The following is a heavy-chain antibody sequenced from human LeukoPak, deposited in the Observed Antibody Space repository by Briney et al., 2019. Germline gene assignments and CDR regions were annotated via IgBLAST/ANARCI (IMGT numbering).Heavy chain of an antibody. J-gene: IGHJ3*02. CDR3: AKASNSGSYYFGAFDI. Sequence: GGSLRLSCAASGFTFSSYAMSWVRQAPGKGLEWVSAISGSGGSTYYADSVKGRFTISRDNSKNTLYLQMNSLRAEDTAVYYCAKASNSGSYYFGAFDIWGQGTMVTVSS. CDR2: ISGSGGST. CDR1: GFTFSSYA. V-gene: IGHV3-23*01. D-gene: IGHD1-26*01.